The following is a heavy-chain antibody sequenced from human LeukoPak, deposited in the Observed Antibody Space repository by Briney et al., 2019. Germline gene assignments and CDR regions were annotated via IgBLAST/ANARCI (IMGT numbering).Heavy chain of an antibody. CDR3: ARGGYSGYDFWFDP. D-gene: IGHD5-12*01. CDR2: IYHSGST. Sequence: PSQTLSLTCAVSGDFISSGGSSWNWIRQSAGKGLEWIGYIYHSGSTYYNPSLRSRLTISVDRSKNQFSLKLNSVTAADTAIYYCARGGYSGYDFWFDPWGQGTLVTVSS. CDR1: GDFISSGGSS. V-gene: IGHV4-30-2*06. J-gene: IGHJ5*02.